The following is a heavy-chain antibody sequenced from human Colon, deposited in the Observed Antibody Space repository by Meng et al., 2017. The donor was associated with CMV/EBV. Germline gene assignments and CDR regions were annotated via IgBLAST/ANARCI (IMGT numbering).Heavy chain of an antibody. V-gene: IGHV3-49*04. J-gene: IGHJ4*02. CDR3: TLKYYDFWSGYPRG. Sequence: GESLKISCTASGFTFGDYAMSWVRQAPGKGLEWVGFIRSKAYGGTTEYAASAKGRFTISRDDSKSIAYLQMNSLKTEDTAVYYCTLKYYDFWSGYPRGWGQGTLVTVSS. D-gene: IGHD3-3*01. CDR1: GFTFGDYA. CDR2: IRSKAYGGTT.